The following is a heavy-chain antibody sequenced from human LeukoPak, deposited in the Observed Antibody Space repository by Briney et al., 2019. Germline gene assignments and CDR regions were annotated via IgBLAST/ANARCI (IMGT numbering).Heavy chain of an antibody. J-gene: IGHJ6*03. CDR2: IYYSGST. D-gene: IGHD3-10*01. V-gene: IGHV4-59*01. CDR3: ARSRYYGSGSYYNVFYYYYMDV. CDR1: GGSISSYY. Sequence: SETLSLTCTVSGGSISSYYWSWIRQPPGKGLEWIGYIYYSGSTNYNPSLKSRVTISVDTSKNQFSLKLSSVTAADTAVYYCARSRYYGSGSYYNVFYYYYMDVWGKGTTVTISS.